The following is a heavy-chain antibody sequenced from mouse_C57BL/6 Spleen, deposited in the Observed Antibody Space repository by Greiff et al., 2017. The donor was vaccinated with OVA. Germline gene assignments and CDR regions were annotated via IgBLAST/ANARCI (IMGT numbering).Heavy chain of an antibody. D-gene: IGHD1-1*01. J-gene: IGHJ4*01. Sequence: EVKVEESGGDLVKPGGSLKLSCAASGFTFSSYGMSWVRQTPDKRLEWVATISSGGSYTYYPDSVKGRFTISRDNAKNTLYLQMSSLKSEDTAMYYCARQITTVVATNYYAMDYWGQGTSVTVSS. CDR3: ARQITTVVATNYYAMDY. CDR2: ISSGGSYT. CDR1: GFTFSSYG. V-gene: IGHV5-6*02.